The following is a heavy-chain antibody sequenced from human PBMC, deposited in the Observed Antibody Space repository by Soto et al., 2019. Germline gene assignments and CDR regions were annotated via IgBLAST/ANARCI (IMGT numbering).Heavy chain of an antibody. CDR2: IYYSGNS. J-gene: IGHJ5*01. CDR3: ARHEAASFNWFDP. Sequence: SETLSLTCTVSGGSISSSIYYWGWIRQPPGKGLEWIGSIYYSGNSYYNPSLKSRVAISVDTSKNQFSLKLSSVTAADTAVYYCARHEAASFNWFDPWGQGTLVTVSS. CDR1: GGSISSSIYY. V-gene: IGHV4-39*01. D-gene: IGHD2-15*01.